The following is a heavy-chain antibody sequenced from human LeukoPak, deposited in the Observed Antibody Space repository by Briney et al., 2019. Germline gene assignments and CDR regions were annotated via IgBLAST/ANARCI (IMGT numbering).Heavy chain of an antibody. D-gene: IGHD3-10*01. CDR1: GGSISSYY. V-gene: IGHV4-59*01. CDR3: ARGGSGISNAFDI. Sequence: SETLSLTCTVSGGSISSYYWSWIRQPPGKGLEWIGDIYYSGSTNYNPSLKSRVTMSVDTSKNQFSLKLRSVTAADTAVYYCARGGSGISNAFDIWGQGTMVTVSS. CDR2: IYYSGST. J-gene: IGHJ3*02.